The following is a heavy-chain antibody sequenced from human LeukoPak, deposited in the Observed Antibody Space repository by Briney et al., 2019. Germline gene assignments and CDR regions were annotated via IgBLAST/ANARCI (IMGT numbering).Heavy chain of an antibody. D-gene: IGHD2-2*01. J-gene: IGHJ4*02. Sequence: ASVTVSCTASGYSFSVYYIQWLRQVPGEGLEWVEWILPHSGDTYYAQKFRGRVTMTTDTSINTAYMELSRLKSDDTGIYFCARPPRDLVSAAPFDYWGQGTLVAVSS. CDR1: GYSFSVYY. CDR3: ARPPRDLVSAAPFDY. V-gene: IGHV1-2*02. CDR2: ILPHSGDT.